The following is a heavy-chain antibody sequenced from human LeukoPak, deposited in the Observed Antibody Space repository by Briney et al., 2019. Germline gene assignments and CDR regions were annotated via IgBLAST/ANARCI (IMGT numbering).Heavy chain of an antibody. J-gene: IGHJ6*03. V-gene: IGHV4-61*08. Sequence: SQTLSLTCTVSGGSISSGDYYWSWIRQPPGKGLEWIGYIYYSGSTNYNPSLKSRVTISVDTSKNQFSLKLSSVTAADTAVYYCARARYCSGGSCYGHYYYYYMDVWGKGTTVTVSS. CDR1: GGSISSGDYY. D-gene: IGHD2-15*01. CDR2: IYYSGST. CDR3: ARARYCSGGSCYGHYYYYYMDV.